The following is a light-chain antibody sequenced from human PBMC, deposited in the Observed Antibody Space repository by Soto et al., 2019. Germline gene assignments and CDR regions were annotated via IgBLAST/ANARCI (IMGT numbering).Light chain of an antibody. CDR3: KKYNSAPLT. J-gene: IGKJ4*01. CDR1: QGISNY. CDR2: AAY. Sequence: DIQMTQSPSSLSASVGDRVTITCRASQGISNYLAWYQQKPGKVPKLLIYAAYTLQSGVPSRFRGSGSGTDFTLTISILQTEDVATYYCKKYNSAPLTFGGGTKLEIK. V-gene: IGKV1-27*01.